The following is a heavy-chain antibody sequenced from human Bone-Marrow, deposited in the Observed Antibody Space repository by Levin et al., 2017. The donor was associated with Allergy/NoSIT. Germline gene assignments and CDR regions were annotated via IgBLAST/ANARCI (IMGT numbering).Heavy chain of an antibody. CDR1: GYTFTSYG. D-gene: IGHD1-26*01. CDR3: ATALMYSGSYARS. J-gene: IGHJ5*02. CDR2: ISAYNGNT. Sequence: GESLKISCKASGYTFTSYGISWVRQAPGQGLEWMGWISAYNGNTNYAQKLQGRVTMTTDTSTSTAYMELRSLRSDDTAVYYCATALMYSGSYARSWGQGTLVTVSS. V-gene: IGHV1-18*01.